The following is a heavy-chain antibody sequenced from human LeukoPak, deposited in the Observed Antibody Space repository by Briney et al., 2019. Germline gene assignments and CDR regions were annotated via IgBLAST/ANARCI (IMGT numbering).Heavy chain of an antibody. CDR1: GGTFSSYA. CDR2: MNPNSGNT. J-gene: IGHJ4*02. V-gene: IGHV1-8*03. D-gene: IGHD4-17*01. CDR3: ARVGTVTLYYFDY. Sequence: ASVKVSCKASGGTFSSYAVSWVRQATGQGLEWMGWMNPNSGNTGYAQKFQGRVTITRNTSISTAYMELSSLRSEDTAVYYCARVGTVTLYYFDYWGQGTLVTVSS.